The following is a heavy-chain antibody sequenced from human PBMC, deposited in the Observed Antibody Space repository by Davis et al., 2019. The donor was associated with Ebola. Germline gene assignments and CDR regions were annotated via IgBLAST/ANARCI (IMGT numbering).Heavy chain of an antibody. J-gene: IGHJ4*02. CDR3: AKDSARYCSRTTCYAGFDY. V-gene: IGHV3-23*01. Sequence: PGGSLRLSCAASGFTFSSYAMSWVRQAPGKGLEWVSTISGNDGGTYYADSVKGRFTISRDNFKNILYLQMSSLRAEDTAIYYCAKDSARYCSRTTCYAGFDYWGQGTPVTVSS. D-gene: IGHD2-2*01. CDR1: GFTFSSYA. CDR2: ISGNDGGT.